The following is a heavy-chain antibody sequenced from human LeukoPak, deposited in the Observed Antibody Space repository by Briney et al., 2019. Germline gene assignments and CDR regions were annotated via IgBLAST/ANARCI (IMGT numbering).Heavy chain of an antibody. Sequence: GGSLRLSCAASGFTFSSYGMSWVRQAPGKGLEWVSGISGSGVGTYYADSVKGRFIISRDNSKNTLYLQMDSLRADDTAVYYCAKEISGYDYFYYMDVWGKGTTVTISS. CDR1: GFTFSSYG. D-gene: IGHD5-12*01. CDR2: ISGSGVGT. V-gene: IGHV3-23*01. J-gene: IGHJ6*03. CDR3: AKEISGYDYFYYMDV.